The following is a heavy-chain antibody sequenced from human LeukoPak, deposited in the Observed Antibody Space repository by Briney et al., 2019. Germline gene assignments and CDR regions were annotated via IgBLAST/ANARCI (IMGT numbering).Heavy chain of an antibody. J-gene: IGHJ5*02. Sequence: GGSLRLSCAASGFTVSSNYMSWVRQAPGKGLEWVSVIYSGGSTYYADSVKGRFTVSRDNSKNTLYLQMNSLRAEDTAVYYCARRATYCSGGSCYFGFDPWGQGTLVTVSS. V-gene: IGHV3-53*01. CDR3: ARRATYCSGGSCYFGFDP. CDR1: GFTVSSNY. CDR2: IYSGGST. D-gene: IGHD2-15*01.